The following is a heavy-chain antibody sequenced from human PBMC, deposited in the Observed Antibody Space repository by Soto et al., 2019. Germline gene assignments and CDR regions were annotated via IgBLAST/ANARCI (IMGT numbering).Heavy chain of an antibody. J-gene: IGHJ3*02. CDR2: IYYSGST. CDR1: GVSISSGDYY. D-gene: IGHD3-22*01. CDR3: ARDLKDSSGYIFLPPDDAFDS. Sequence: SETLSLTCTVSGVSISSGDYYWSWIRQPPGKGLEWIGYIYYSGSTYYNPSLKSRVTISVDTSKNQFSLKLSSVTAADTAVYYCARDLKDSSGYIFLPPDDAFDSWGQGTMVTVSS. V-gene: IGHV4-30-4*01.